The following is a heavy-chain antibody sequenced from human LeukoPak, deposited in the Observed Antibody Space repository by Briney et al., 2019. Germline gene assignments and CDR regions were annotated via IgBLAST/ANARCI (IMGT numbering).Heavy chain of an antibody. D-gene: IGHD6-13*01. Sequence: TGGSLRLSCAASGFTFSSYEMNWVRQAPGKGLEWVSYISSSGSTIYYADSVKGRFTISRDNAKNSLYLQMNSLRAEDTAVYYCARDKYSSNWYYFDYWGQGTLVTVSS. J-gene: IGHJ4*02. CDR1: GFTFSSYE. V-gene: IGHV3-48*03. CDR3: ARDKYSSNWYYFDY. CDR2: ISSSGSTI.